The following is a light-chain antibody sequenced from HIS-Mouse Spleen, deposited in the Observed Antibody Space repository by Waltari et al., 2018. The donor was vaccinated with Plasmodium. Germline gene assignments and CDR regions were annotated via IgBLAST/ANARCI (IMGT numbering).Light chain of an antibody. V-gene: IGLV2-11*01. J-gene: IGLJ2*01. Sequence: QSALTQPRSVSGSPGQSVTISCTGTSSDVGGYNYVSWYQRHPGKAPKLMIYDVSKRPSGVPYRFSGSKSGNTASLTISGLQAEDEADYYCCSYAGSYTWVFGGGTKLTVL. CDR1: SSDVGGYNY. CDR3: CSYAGSYTWV. CDR2: DVS.